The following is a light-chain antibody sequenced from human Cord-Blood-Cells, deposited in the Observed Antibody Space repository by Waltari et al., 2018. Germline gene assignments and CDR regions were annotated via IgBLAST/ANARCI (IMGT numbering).Light chain of an antibody. CDR3: QQYYSYLMYT. CDR1: QGISSY. CDR2: AAS. V-gene: IGKV1-8*01. J-gene: IGKJ2*01. Sequence: AIRMTQSPSSLSASTGDRVTITCRASQGISSYLAWYQQKPGKAPKLLIYAASTLQSWVPSRFSGSGSGTDFTLTISCLQSEDFATYYCQQYYSYLMYTFGQGTKLEIK.